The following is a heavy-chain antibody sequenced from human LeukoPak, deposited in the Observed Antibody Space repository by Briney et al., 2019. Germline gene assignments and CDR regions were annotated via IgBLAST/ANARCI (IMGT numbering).Heavy chain of an antibody. CDR3: ARASSCGGDCYPYYFDY. CDR1: GGTFSSYA. Sequence: ASVKVSCKASGGTFSSYAISWVRQAPGQGLEWMGRIIPILGIANYAQKFQGRVTMTRNTSISTAYMALSSLRSEDTAVYYCARASSCGGDCYPYYFDYWGQGTLVTVSS. D-gene: IGHD2-21*02. CDR2: IIPILGIA. J-gene: IGHJ4*02. V-gene: IGHV1-69*04.